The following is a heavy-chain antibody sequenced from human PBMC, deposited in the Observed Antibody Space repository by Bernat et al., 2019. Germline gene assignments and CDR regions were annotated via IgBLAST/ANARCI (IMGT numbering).Heavy chain of an antibody. CDR2: ISSSSSYT. D-gene: IGHD2-21*02. CDR3: ARDGGDTCSGDYSFPADAFDV. Sequence: QVQLVESGGGVVQPGGSLRLSCAASGFTFSDYYMSWIRQAPGKGLEWVSYISSSSSYTNYADSVKGRFTISRDDAKNSLYLQMNSLRAEDTAVYYCARDGGDTCSGDYSFPADAFDVWGQGTLVTVSS. J-gene: IGHJ3*01. V-gene: IGHV3-11*06. CDR1: GFTFSDYY.